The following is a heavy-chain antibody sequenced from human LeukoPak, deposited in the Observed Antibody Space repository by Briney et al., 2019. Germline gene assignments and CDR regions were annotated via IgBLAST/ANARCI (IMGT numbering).Heavy chain of an antibody. D-gene: IGHD2-21*02. V-gene: IGHV3-23*01. J-gene: IGHJ4*02. CDR3: ARACGGDCYYLGY. Sequence: PGGSLRLSCAASGFTFSSYGMSWVRQAPGKGLEWVSAISGSGGSTYYADSVKGRFTISRDNSKNTLYLQMNSLRAEDTAVYYCARACGGDCYYLGYWGQGTLVTVSS. CDR2: ISGSGGST. CDR1: GFTFSSYG.